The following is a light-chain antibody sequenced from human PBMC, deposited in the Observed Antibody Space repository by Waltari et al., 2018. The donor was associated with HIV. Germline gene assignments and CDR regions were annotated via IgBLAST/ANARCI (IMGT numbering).Light chain of an antibody. CDR1: RSLARH. V-gene: IGKV3-20*01. CDR2: DAS. CDR3: QQYDTSPLT. Sequence: LVLTQSPGTLSLSPGERATLSCRASRSLARHLACYQQKPGQAPRLLIHDASTRATGIPDRFRGSGSGTDFTLTISRLEPEDFAVYFCQQYDTSPLTFGGGTKVEIK. J-gene: IGKJ4*01.